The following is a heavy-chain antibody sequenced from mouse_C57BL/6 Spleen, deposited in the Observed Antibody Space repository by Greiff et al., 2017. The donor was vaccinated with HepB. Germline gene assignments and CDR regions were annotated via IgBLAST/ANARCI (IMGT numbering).Heavy chain of an antibody. J-gene: IGHJ1*03. CDR3: ARQGTTVVRWYFDV. V-gene: IGHV5-6*01. CDR1: GFTFSSYG. CDR2: ISSGGSYT. Sequence: EVKVVESGGDLVKPGGSLKLSCAASGFTFSSYGMSWVRQTPDKRLEWVATISSGGSYTYYPDSVKGRFTISRDNAKNTLYLQMSSLKSEDTAMYYCARQGTTVVRWYFDVWGTGTTVTVSS. D-gene: IGHD1-1*01.